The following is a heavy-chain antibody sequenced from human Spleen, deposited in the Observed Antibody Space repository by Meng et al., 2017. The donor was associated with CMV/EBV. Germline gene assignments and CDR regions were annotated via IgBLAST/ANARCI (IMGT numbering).Heavy chain of an antibody. CDR2: ISWNSGSI. V-gene: IGHV3-9*01. CDR1: GFTFDDYA. Sequence: SLKISCAASGFTFDDYAMHWVRQAPGKGLEWVSGISWNSGSIGYADSVKGRFTISRDNAKNSLYLQMNSLRAEDTALYYCAKDISSSPLGPIDYWGQGTLVTVSS. D-gene: IGHD6-6*01. J-gene: IGHJ4*02. CDR3: AKDISSSPLGPIDY.